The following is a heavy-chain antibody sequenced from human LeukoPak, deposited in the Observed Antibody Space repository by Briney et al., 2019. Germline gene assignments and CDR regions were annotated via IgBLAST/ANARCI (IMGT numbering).Heavy chain of an antibody. CDR3: TKDLYYGSGSYYS. D-gene: IGHD3-10*01. V-gene: IGHV3-30*18. J-gene: IGHJ4*02. CDR1: GFTSSSYG. Sequence: PGGSLRLSYAASGFTSSSYGMHWVRQAPGKGLEWVAVISYDGSNKYYADSVKGRFTISRDNSKNTLYLQMNSLRAEDTAVYYCTKDLYYGSGSYYSWGQGTLVTVSS. CDR2: ISYDGSNK.